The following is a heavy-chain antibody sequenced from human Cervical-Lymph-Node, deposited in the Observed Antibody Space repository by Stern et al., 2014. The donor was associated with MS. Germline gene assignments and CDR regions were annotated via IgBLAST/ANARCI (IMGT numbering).Heavy chain of an antibody. D-gene: IGHD1-1*01. V-gene: IGHV1-69*01. CDR2: IIPIIGAA. J-gene: IGHJ6*02. Sequence: QVQLVQSGAEVKKPGSSVKVSCKASGGTFSSQAISWVRQAPGQGLEWLGGIIPIIGAAHYAKKYQGRVTITADESTTTVYMELRSLRSEDTAVYYCARDEIGQTTTHYYYYGMDVWGQGTTVTVSS. CDR3: ARDEIGQTTTHYYYYGMDV. CDR1: GGTFSSQA.